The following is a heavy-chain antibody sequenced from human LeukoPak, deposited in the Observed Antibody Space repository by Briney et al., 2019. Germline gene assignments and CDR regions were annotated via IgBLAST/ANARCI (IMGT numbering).Heavy chain of an antibody. V-gene: IGHV1-46*01. CDR1: GYTFTNNW. J-gene: IGHJ4*02. CDR2: ISPTGGST. D-gene: IGHD6-19*01. CDR3: ARGSSGWYLGAPAFDY. Sequence: ASVKVSCKAFGYTFTNNWMHWVRQAPGQGPEWMGLISPTGGSTAYAQKFQGRVTLTRDMSTSTDYLELSSLRSEDTAVYYCARGSSGWYLGAPAFDYWGQGTLLTVSS.